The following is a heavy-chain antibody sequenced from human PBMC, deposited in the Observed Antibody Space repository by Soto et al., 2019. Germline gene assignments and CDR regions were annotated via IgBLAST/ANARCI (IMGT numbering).Heavy chain of an antibody. CDR3: ARDRLIVVATGTFDY. CDR2: ISYDGSNK. CDR1: GFTFSSYA. V-gene: IGHV3-30-3*01. D-gene: IGHD2-2*01. Sequence: GGSLRLSCAASGFTFSSYAMHWVRQAPGKGLEWVAVISYDGSNKYYADSVKGRFTISRDNSKNTLYLQMNSLRAEDTAVYYCARDRLIVVATGTFDYWGQGTLDTVSS. J-gene: IGHJ4*02.